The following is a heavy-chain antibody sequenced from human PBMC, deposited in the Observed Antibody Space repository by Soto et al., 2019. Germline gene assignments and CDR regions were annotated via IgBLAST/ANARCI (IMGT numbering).Heavy chain of an antibody. CDR1: GGTDSSNRAS. Sequence: SPTHSRSDALSGGTDSSNRASSYRFKQSPSGGLEWLGRTDYRSKWYNDYAVSVKSRITTNPATSKNQFSLQLNSGTPEDTALFYCGREPEQVIGDGALDIWGKGTMITVS. CDR3: GREPEQVIGDGALDI. D-gene: IGHD2-21*01. J-gene: IGHJ3*02. V-gene: IGHV6-1*01. CDR2: TDYRSKWYN.